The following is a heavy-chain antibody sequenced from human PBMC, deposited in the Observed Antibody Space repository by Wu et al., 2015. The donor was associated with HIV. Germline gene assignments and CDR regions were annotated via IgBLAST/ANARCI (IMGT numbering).Heavy chain of an antibody. V-gene: IGHV1-69*05. CDR2: IIPIFGTA. D-gene: IGHD3-22*01. CDR1: GGTFSSYA. CDR3: ARGSRLRFYDSSGYGGAFDI. Sequence: QVQLVQSGAEVKKPGSSVKVSCKASGGTFSSYAISWVRQAPGQGLEWMGGIIPIFGTANYAQKFQGRVTITTDESTSTAYMELSSLRSEDTAVYYCARGSRLRFYDSSGYGGAFDIWGQGTMVTVSS. J-gene: IGHJ3*02.